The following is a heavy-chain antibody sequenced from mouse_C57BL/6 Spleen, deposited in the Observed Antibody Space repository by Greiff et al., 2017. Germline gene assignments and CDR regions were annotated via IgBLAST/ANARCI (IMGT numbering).Heavy chain of an antibody. Sequence: VQLQESGPELVKPGASVKISCKASGYAFSSSWMNWVKQRPGKGLEWIGRIYPGDGDTNYNGKFKGKATLTADKSSSTAYMQLSSLTSEDSAVYFCAREEEVIVRYFDGWGTGTTVTVSS. CDR2: IYPGDGDT. J-gene: IGHJ1*03. CDR3: AREEEVIVRYFDG. D-gene: IGHD1-1*01. CDR1: GYAFSSSW. V-gene: IGHV1-82*01.